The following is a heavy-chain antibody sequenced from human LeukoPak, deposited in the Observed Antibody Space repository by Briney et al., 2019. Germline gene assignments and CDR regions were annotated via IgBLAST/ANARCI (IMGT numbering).Heavy chain of an antibody. CDR3: VRDGGGAEDY. CDR1: GFTFSRFW. CDR2: IKQDGSEK. V-gene: IGHV3-7*01. D-gene: IGHD3-16*01. J-gene: IGHJ4*02. Sequence: QPGGSLRLSCAASGFTFSRFWMSWVRQAPGKGLEWVANIKQDGSEKYYVDSVKGRFTISRDNAKNSLYLQMNSLRAEDTAVYYCVRDGGGAEDYWGQGTLVTVSS.